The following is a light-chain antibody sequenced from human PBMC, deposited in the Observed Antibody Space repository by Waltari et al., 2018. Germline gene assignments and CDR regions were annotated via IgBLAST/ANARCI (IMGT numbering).Light chain of an antibody. CDR2: LGS. Sequence: DIVMTQSPLSLPVTPGEPASISCRSSQSLLHSDGYNYLDWYLQKPGQSPHLLIYLGSNRASGVPDRFSGSGSGTDFTLKISRVEAEDVGNYFCMQALQTPLTVGGGTKVEIK. J-gene: IGKJ4*01. V-gene: IGKV2-28*01. CDR3: MQALQTPLT. CDR1: QSLLHSDGYNY.